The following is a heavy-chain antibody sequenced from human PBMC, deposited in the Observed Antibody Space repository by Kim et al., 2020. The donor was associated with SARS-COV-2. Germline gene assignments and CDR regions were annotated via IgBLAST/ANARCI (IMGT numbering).Heavy chain of an antibody. V-gene: IGHV3-23*01. CDR3: AKDLSGYYGSGSYKY. Sequence: DSVKDRFTITRDNSKNTLYLQMNSLRAEDTAVYYCAKDLSGYYGSGSYKYWGQGTLVTVSS. J-gene: IGHJ4*02. D-gene: IGHD3-10*01.